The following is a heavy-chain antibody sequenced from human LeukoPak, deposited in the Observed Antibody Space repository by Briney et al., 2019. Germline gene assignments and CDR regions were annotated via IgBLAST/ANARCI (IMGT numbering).Heavy chain of an antibody. Sequence: SETLSLTCTVSGGSISSYYWSWIRQPPGKGLEWIGYIYYSGSTNYNPSLKSRVTISVDTSKNQFSLKLSSVTAADTAVYYCARESGQQLVSYYFDYWGQGTLVTVSS. CDR2: IYYSGST. J-gene: IGHJ4*02. D-gene: IGHD6-13*01. V-gene: IGHV4-59*12. CDR1: GGSISSYY. CDR3: ARESGQQLVSYYFDY.